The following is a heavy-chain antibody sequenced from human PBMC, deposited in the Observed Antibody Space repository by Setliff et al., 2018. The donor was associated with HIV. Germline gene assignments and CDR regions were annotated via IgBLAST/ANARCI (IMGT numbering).Heavy chain of an antibody. Sequence: ASVKVSCKASGYTFTDYYIHWVRQAPGQGLEWMGWINPNSGGTNYAQRFQGRVTMTRDTSISTAYMELSRLRSDDTAVYSCARGSLLGYFEWLFPDWGQGTLVTVSS. CDR2: INPNSGGT. J-gene: IGHJ4*02. D-gene: IGHD3-9*01. CDR1: GYTFTDYY. CDR3: ARGSLLGYFEWLFPD. V-gene: IGHV1-2*02.